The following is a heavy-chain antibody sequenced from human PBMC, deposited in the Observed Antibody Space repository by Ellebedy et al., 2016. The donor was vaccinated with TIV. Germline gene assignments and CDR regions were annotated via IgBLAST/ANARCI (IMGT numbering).Heavy chain of an antibody. CDR3: TTDAGGATRPLFDY. V-gene: IGHV3-15*01. CDR2: IKSKTDGGTT. D-gene: IGHD3-10*01. J-gene: IGHJ4*02. CDR1: GFTFSNAW. Sequence: GESLKISCAASGFTFSNAWMSWVRQAPGKGLEWVGRIKSKTDGGTTDYAAPVKGRFTISRDDSQNTLYLKMNSLKTEDTAVYYCTTDAGGATRPLFDYWGQGTLVTVSS.